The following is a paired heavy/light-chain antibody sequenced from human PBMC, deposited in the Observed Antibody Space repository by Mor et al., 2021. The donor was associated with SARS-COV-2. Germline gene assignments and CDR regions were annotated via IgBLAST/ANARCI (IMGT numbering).Heavy chain of an antibody. J-gene: IGHJ4*02. CDR2: IWYDGTNK. V-gene: IGHV3-33*06. CDR3: AKEGRGYSYGAHVDS. CDR1: GFSFSTFA. Sequence: QVQVVESGGGVVQPGTSLRLSCAASGFSFSTFAMHWVRQAPGKGLEWVALIWYDGTNKYYADSVRGRFTISRDNSKNTLYLQMNSLRAEDTAVYYCAKEGRGYSYGAHVDSWGQGTLVTVSS. D-gene: IGHD5-18*01.
Light chain of an antibody. Sequence: EIVMTQSPATLSVSPGERATLSCRTSQSVSINLAWYQQKPGQAPRLLIYGASTRATGIPARFSGSGSGTEFTLTISSLQSEDFAVYYCQQYDTWLRPFGQGTKLEIK. CDR3: QQYDTWLRP. J-gene: IGKJ2*01. V-gene: IGKV3-15*01. CDR1: QSVSIN. CDR2: GAS.